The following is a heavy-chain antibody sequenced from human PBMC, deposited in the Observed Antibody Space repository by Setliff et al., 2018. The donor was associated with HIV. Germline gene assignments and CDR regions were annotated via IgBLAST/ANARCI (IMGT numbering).Heavy chain of an antibody. J-gene: IGHJ3*01. D-gene: IGHD2-2*01. Sequence: PSETLSLTCTVSGGSISSYYWSWIRQTPGKGLEWIGSIYTSGTTNYNPSLEGRITTSVDLSKNHLSLNLHSVTAADTAVYYCAIGDEYPGVFQSWGQGKVVTVS. CDR2: IYTSGTT. CDR1: GGSISSYY. V-gene: IGHV4-4*09. CDR3: AIGDEYPGVFQS.